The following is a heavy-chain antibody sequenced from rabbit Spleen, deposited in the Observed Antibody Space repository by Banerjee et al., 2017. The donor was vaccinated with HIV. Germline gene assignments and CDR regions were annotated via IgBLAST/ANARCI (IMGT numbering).Heavy chain of an antibody. CDR2: IYAAKGST. CDR1: GIDFTKYY. CDR3: ARDGAGGTYFAL. J-gene: IGHJ4*01. D-gene: IGHD8-1*01. V-gene: IGHV1S7*01. Sequence: QLTETGGGLVQPGGSLTLSCKASGIDFTKYYITWVRQAPGKGLEWIGIIYAAKGSTDYASGGNGRFTISSHNAQNTLYLQLNSLTAADTATYFCARDGAGGTYFALWGPGTLVTVS.